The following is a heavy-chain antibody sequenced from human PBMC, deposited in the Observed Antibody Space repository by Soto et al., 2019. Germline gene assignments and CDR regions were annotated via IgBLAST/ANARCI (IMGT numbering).Heavy chain of an antibody. J-gene: IGHJ4*02. D-gene: IGHD6-19*01. CDR1: GFTFSSYA. V-gene: IGHV3-23*01. CDR2: ISGSGGST. Sequence: GRSLRLSCAASGFTFSSYAMSWVRQAPGKGLEWVSTISGSGGSTYYADSLKGRFTISRDNSKNTLFLQMSSQRAEDTAVYYCAKEAVRGWYYFDYWGPRTLVTVPS. CDR3: AKEAVRGWYYFDY.